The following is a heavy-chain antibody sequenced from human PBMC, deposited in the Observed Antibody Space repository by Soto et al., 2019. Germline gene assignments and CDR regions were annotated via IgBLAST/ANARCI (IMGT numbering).Heavy chain of an antibody. CDR2: VSAYNGNT. D-gene: IGHD2-2*01. CDR1: GYTFTSYG. Sequence: ASVKVSCKASGYTFTSYGISWVRQAPGQGLEWMGWVSAYNGNTNYAQKLEGRVTMTTDTSTSTAYMELRSLRSDDTAVYYCARDPRLNIVVVPAAMRNWFDPWGQGTLVTVSS. CDR3: ARDPRLNIVVVPAAMRNWFDP. J-gene: IGHJ5*02. V-gene: IGHV1-18*01.